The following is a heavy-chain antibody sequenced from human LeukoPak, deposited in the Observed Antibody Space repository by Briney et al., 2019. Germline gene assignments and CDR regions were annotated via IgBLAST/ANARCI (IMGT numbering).Heavy chain of an antibody. CDR2: ISTYNDNK. CDR1: GYTLTSYG. V-gene: IGHV1-18*01. J-gene: IGHJ5*02. CDR3: ARRDSSRWPTNWFDT. D-gene: IGHD6-13*01. Sequence: ASVKVSCKASGYTLTSYGCSWLRHAPGQGLEWMGWISTYNDNKKYAQNLQGRVTMTTDTSTSTAYMELKSLRSDDTAVYYCARRDSSRWPTNWFDTCGPGTLVTVSS.